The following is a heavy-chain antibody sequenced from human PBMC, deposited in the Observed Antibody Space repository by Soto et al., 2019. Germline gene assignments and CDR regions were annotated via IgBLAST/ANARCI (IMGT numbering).Heavy chain of an antibody. D-gene: IGHD2-15*01. V-gene: IGHV4-31*03. CDR2: IYYSGST. Sequence: QVQLQESGPGLVKPSQTLSLTCTVSGGSISSGGYYWSWIRQHPGKGLEWIGYIYYSGSTYYNPSLKSRVTISEDTSKNQFSLKLSSVTAADTAVYYCARGYGGRYYYYGMDVWGQGTTVTVSS. CDR1: GGSISSGGYY. CDR3: ARGYGGRYYYYGMDV. J-gene: IGHJ6*02.